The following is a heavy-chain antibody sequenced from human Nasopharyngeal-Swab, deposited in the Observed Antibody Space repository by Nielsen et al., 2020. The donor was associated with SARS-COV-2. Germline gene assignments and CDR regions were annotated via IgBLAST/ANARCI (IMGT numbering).Heavy chain of an antibody. CDR1: GFTFSGSA. V-gene: IGHV3-73*01. CDR3: RSNSGFGELLPDYYMDV. Sequence: GESLKISCAASGFTFSGSAMHWVRQASGKGLEWVGRIRSKANSYATAYAASVKGRFTISRDDSKNTAYLQMNSLKTEDTAVYYCRSNSGFGELLPDYYMDVWGKGTTVTVSS. D-gene: IGHD3-10*01. CDR2: IRSKANSYAT. J-gene: IGHJ6*03.